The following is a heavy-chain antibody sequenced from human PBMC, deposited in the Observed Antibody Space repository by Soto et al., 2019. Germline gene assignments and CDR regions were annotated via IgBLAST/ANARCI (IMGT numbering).Heavy chain of an antibody. Sequence: PSETLSLTCAVYGGSFSGYYWSWIRQPPGKGLEWIGEINHSGSTNYNPSLKSRVTISVDTSKNQFSLKLSSVTAADTAVYYCARKGYSYGPLYYYYGMDVWGQGTTVTVSS. CDR2: INHSGST. V-gene: IGHV4-34*01. CDR1: GGSFSGYY. CDR3: ARKGYSYGPLYYYYGMDV. J-gene: IGHJ6*02. D-gene: IGHD5-18*01.